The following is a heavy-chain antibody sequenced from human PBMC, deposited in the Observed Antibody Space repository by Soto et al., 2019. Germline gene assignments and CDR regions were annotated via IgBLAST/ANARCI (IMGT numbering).Heavy chain of an antibody. CDR2: ISYDGSNK. CDR1: GFTFRRYA. D-gene: IGHD3-22*01. V-gene: IGHV3-30-3*01. CDR3: VRSMIIVVRLIGLDY. J-gene: IGHJ4*02. Sequence: RSLRPSSGASGFTFRRYAMHCVRPTPGKGLEWVAVISYDGSNKHYADSVKGRFSISRDNSKNMLSLQMDSLSTEDTAVYYCVRSMIIVVRLIGLDYWGQGTLVTVSS.